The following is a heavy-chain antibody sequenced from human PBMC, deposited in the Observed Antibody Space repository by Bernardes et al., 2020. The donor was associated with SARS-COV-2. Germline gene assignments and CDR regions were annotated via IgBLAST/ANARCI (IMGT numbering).Heavy chain of an antibody. CDR2: IYFTGTT. CDR1: GGSISSSSHF. CDR3: ARHSDPVSGRFGGFQSPGRFDP. J-gene: IGHJ5*02. V-gene: IGHV4-39*01. D-gene: IGHD3-10*01. Sequence: SETLSLTCSVSGGSISSSSHFWGWIRQPPGKGLEWIGTIYFTGTTYYNPSLKSRVTMSVDTSKDLFSLKLVSVTAADTAVYYCARHSDPVSGRFGGFQSPGRFDPWGQGTLVTVSS.